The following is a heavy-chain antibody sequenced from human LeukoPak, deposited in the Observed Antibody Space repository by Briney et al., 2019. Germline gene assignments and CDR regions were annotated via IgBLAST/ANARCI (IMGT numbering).Heavy chain of an antibody. Sequence: GGSLRLSCAASGFIFTSYWMNWVRQAPGKGLEWVANIKQDGSQKNYVDSVKGRFTISRDNARNSLYLQMNSLRAEDTAVYYCMGSGSYSLWGQGTLVTVSS. CDR3: MGSGSYSL. V-gene: IGHV3-7*01. J-gene: IGHJ4*02. CDR1: GFIFTSYW. CDR2: IKQDGSQK. D-gene: IGHD1-26*01.